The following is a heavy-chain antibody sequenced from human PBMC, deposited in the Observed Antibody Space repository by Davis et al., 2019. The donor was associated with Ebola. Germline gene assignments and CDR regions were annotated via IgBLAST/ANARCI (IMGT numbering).Heavy chain of an antibody. CDR3: ARGAERRGYCSSTSCYYYYYGMDV. V-gene: IGHV4-30-2*01. CDR1: GGSISSGGYS. CDR2: IYHSGST. Sequence: MPSETLSLTCAVSGGSISSGGYSWSWIRQPPGKGLEWIGYIYHSGSTYYNPSLKSRVTISVDTSKNQFSLKLSSVTAADTAVYYCARGAERRGYCSSTSCYYYYYGMDVWGQGTTVTVSS. J-gene: IGHJ6*02. D-gene: IGHD2-2*01.